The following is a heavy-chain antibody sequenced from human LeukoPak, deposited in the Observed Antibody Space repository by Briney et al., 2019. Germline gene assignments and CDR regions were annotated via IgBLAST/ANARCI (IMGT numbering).Heavy chain of an antibody. Sequence: SDTLSLTCTVSGGSISSSSYYWGWIRQPPGKGLEWIGEINHSGSTNYNPSLKSRVTISVDTSKNQFSLKLSSVTAADTAVYSCARGGIGWLRLRRGHYYYYYMDVWGKGTTVTVSS. J-gene: IGHJ6*03. CDR3: ARGGIGWLRLRRGHYYYYYMDV. V-gene: IGHV4-39*07. D-gene: IGHD5-12*01. CDR2: INHSGST. CDR1: GGSISSSSYY.